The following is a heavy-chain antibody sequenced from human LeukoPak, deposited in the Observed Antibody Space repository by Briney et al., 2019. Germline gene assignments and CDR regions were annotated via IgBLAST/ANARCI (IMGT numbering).Heavy chain of an antibody. Sequence: GGYLRLSCAASGFTFSSYSMNWVRQAPGKGLEWVSSISSSSSYIYYADSVKGRFTISRDNAKNSLYLQMNSLRAEDTAVYYCARGTYCSSTSCPFDYWGQGTLVTVSS. CDR3: ARGTYCSSTSCPFDY. V-gene: IGHV3-21*01. D-gene: IGHD2-2*01. J-gene: IGHJ4*02. CDR1: GFTFSSYS. CDR2: ISSSSSYI.